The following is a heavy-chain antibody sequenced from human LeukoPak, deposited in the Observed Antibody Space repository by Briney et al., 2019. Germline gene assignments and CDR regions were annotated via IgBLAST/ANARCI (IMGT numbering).Heavy chain of an antibody. Sequence: SETLSLTCAVSSYSISSGYYWGWIRQPPGKGLEWIGSIYHSGSTYYNPSLKSRVTISVDTSKNQLSLKLSSVTAADTAVYYCARGVVVISSGDYWGQGTLVTVSS. CDR3: ARGVVVISSGDY. CDR2: IYHSGST. J-gene: IGHJ4*02. V-gene: IGHV4-38-2*01. D-gene: IGHD3-22*01. CDR1: SYSISSGYY.